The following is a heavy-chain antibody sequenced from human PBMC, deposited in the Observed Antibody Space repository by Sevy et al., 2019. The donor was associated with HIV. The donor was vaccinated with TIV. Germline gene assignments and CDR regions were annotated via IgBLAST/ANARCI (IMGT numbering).Heavy chain of an antibody. CDR2: IYYNGHI. Sequence: SETLSLTCTVSGGSITSLYWNWIRQPPGKGLEWIANIYYNGHINYNPSLKSRVTFSLNTSTNQFSLRLSSVTAADTAMYYCAGENAWGRGYSWGQGTLVTVSS. CDR1: GGSITSLY. J-gene: IGHJ5*01. CDR3: AGENAWGRGYS. V-gene: IGHV4-59*08. D-gene: IGHD1-26*01.